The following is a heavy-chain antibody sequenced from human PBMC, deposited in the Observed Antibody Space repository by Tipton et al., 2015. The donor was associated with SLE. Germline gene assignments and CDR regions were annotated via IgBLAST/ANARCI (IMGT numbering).Heavy chain of an antibody. CDR1: GDSISSDGYH. J-gene: IGHJ4*02. CDR2: ISYSGGT. CDR3: VREEGKTDYGGDCPRYFGH. V-gene: IGHV4-31*03. D-gene: IGHD2-21*01. Sequence: TLSLTCTVSGDSISSDGYHWSWIRQRPGKGLEGIGNISYSGGTYYTPSLESRVVISRNTSKNQISLRLTSVTSADTAVYYCVREEGKTDYGGDCPRYFGHWVQGSLVTVSA.